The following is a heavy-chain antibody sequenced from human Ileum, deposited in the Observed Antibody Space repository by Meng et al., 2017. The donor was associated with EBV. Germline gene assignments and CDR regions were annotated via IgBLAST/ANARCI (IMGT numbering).Heavy chain of an antibody. CDR3: ARASYGSGSPLGESWFDP. J-gene: IGHJ5*02. CDR1: GGSSSSGGYY. V-gene: IGHV4-31*03. Sequence: QGQLQEWGLGLVKPSQTLSLTGTVSGGSSSSGGYYWSWIRQHPGKGLEWIGYIHSSGSTYYNPSLRSRLTISVDTSKNQFSLKLSSVTAADTAVYYCARASYGSGSPLGESWFDPWGQGTLVTVSS. CDR2: IHSSGST. D-gene: IGHD3-10*01.